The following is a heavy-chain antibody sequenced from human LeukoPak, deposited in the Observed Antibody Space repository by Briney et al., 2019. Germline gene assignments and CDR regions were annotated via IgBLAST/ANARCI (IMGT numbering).Heavy chain of an antibody. CDR2: IRYDGSNK. CDR1: GFTFSSYG. Sequence: GGSLRLSCAASGFTFSSYGMHWVRQAPGKGLEWVAFIRYDGSNKYYADSVKGRFTISRDNSKNTLYLQMNSLRAEDTAKYYCAKGARRLVNWFDAWGQGTLVTVSS. J-gene: IGHJ5*02. CDR3: AKGARRLVNWFDA. V-gene: IGHV3-30*02.